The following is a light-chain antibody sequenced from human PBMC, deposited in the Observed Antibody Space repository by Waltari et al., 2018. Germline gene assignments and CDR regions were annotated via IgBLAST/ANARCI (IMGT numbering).Light chain of an antibody. V-gene: IGLV2-23*01. J-gene: IGLJ3*02. CDR3: CSDAGSYTWV. Sequence: QSALTQPAAVAGARGESNTISCTGTSRDVRNYNLIHWYQQYPGKAPNVMIYDDNRRPSGVSDRFSGSKSGNTASLTISGVQAEDEADYYCCSDAGSYTWVFGGGTKLTVL. CDR1: SRDVRNYNL. CDR2: DDN.